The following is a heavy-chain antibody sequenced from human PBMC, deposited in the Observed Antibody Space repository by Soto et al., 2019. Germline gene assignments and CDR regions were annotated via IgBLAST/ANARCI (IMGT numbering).Heavy chain of an antibody. V-gene: IGHV1-69*02. CDR3: ARVRGADYYYYYGMDV. CDR1: GGTFSSYT. D-gene: IGHD3-16*01. CDR2: IIPILGIA. Sequence: SVKVSCKASGGTFSSYTISWVRQAPGQGLEWMGRIIPILGIANYAQKFQGRVTITADKSTSTAYMELSSLRSEDTAVYYCARVRGADYYYYYGMDVWGQGTTVTVSS. J-gene: IGHJ6*02.